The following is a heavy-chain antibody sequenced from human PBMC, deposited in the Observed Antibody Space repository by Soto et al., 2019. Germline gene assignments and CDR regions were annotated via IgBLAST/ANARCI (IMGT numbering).Heavy chain of an antibody. CDR2: TYYRSQWHY. V-gene: IGHV6-1*01. D-gene: IGHD4-4*01. J-gene: IGHJ4*02. CDR3: VRLVGNSWLDY. Sequence: QVQLQQSGPGLVKPSQTLSLTCAIYGDSVSSNSVVWNWIRQSPSRGLEWLGRTYYRSQWHYDYAGFVKSPIRIDPDTSKNQVSLQLDSVSPEDSAVYYCVRLVGNSWLDYWGQGTLVTVSS. CDR1: GDSVSSNSVV.